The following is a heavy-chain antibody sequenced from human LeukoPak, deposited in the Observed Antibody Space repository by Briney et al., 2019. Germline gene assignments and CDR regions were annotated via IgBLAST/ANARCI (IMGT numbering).Heavy chain of an antibody. CDR1: GGSFSSYT. J-gene: IGHJ5*02. CDR3: ARDRDYDFWSGRDPNWFDP. V-gene: IGHV1-69*04. CDR2: IIPILGIA. Sequence: SVKVSCKASGGSFSSYTISWVRQAPGQGLDWMGRIIPILGIANYAQKFQGRVTITADKSTSTAYMELSSLRSEDTAVYYCARDRDYDFWSGRDPNWFDPWGQGTLVTVSS. D-gene: IGHD3-3*01.